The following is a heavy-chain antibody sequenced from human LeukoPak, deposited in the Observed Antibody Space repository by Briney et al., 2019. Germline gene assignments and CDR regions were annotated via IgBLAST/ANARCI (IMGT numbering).Heavy chain of an antibody. D-gene: IGHD6-13*01. V-gene: IGHV4-59*12. CDR1: GVSISTYY. CDR3: ARRQLVLMY. J-gene: IGHJ4*02. Sequence: SETLSLTCTVSGVSISTYYWSWIRQPPGKGLEWIGYIYYSGSTNYNPSLKSRVTISVDTSKNQFSLKLSSVTAADTAVYYCARRQLVLMYWGQGTLVTVSS. CDR2: IYYSGST.